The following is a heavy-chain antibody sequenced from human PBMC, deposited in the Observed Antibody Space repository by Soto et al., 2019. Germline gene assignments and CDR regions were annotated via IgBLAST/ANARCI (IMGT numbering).Heavy chain of an antibody. J-gene: IGHJ3*02. Sequence: GESLKISCKGSGYSFTSSWIGWVRQMPGKGLEWMGIIYPGDSDTRYSPSFQGQVTISADKSISTAYLQWSSLKASDTAMYYCARSIAVAGNMGGAFDIWGQGTMVTVSS. D-gene: IGHD6-19*01. V-gene: IGHV5-51*01. CDR1: GYSFTSSW. CDR3: ARSIAVAGNMGGAFDI. CDR2: IYPGDSDT.